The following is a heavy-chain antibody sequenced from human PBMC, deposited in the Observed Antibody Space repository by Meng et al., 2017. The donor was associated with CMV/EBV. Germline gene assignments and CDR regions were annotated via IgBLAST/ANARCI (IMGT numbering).Heavy chain of an antibody. CDR1: GGSIGSSNW. V-gene: IGHV4-4*02. D-gene: IGHD2-2*01. CDR3: ARSLYCSSTSCYLEGMDV. J-gene: IGHJ6*02. Sequence: SETLSLTCAVSGGSIGSSNWWSWVRQPPGKGLEWIGEIYHSGSTNYNPSLKSRVTISVDKSKNQLSLKLSSVTAADTAVYYCARSLYCSSTSCYLEGMDVWGQGTTVTVSS. CDR2: IYHSGST.